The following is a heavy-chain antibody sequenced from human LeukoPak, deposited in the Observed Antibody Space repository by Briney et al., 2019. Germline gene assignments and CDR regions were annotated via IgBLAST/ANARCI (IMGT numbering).Heavy chain of an antibody. CDR2: ISSSSSYI. V-gene: IGHV3-21*01. J-gene: IGHJ4*02. CDR3: ARDFSSFGYPYYFDY. CDR1: GFTFSSYS. D-gene: IGHD3-22*01. Sequence: GGSLRLSCAASGFTFSSYSMNWVRQAPGKGLEWVSSISSSSSYIYYADSVKGRFTISRDNAKNSLYLQMNSLRAEDTAVYYCARDFSSFGYPYYFDYWGQGTLVTVSS.